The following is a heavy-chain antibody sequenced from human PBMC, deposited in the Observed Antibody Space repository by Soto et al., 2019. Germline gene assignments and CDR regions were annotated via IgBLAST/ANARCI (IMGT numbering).Heavy chain of an antibody. D-gene: IGHD4-17*01. CDR2: ISAYNGNT. Sequence: GASVKVSCKASGYTFTSYGISWVRQAPGQGLEWMGWISAYNGNTKYSQKFQGRVTITRDTSASTAYMELSSLRSEDTAVYYCAMGMTTLILSIFDYWGQGTLVTVSS. V-gene: IGHV1-18*01. J-gene: IGHJ4*02. CDR3: AMGMTTLILSIFDY. CDR1: GYTFTSYG.